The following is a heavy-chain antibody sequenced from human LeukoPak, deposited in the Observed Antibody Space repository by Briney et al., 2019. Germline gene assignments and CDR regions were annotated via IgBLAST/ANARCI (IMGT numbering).Heavy chain of an antibody. Sequence: PGGSLRLSCAASGFTFSSYWMSWVRQAPGKGLEWVTNIKQDGSEKHYVDSVKGRFTISRDNAKNSLYLQMNSLRGEDTAVYYCARDSRTLPDWGQGTLVTVSS. CDR2: IKQDGSEK. CDR1: GFTFSSYW. CDR3: ARDSRTLPD. D-gene: IGHD2/OR15-2a*01. J-gene: IGHJ4*02. V-gene: IGHV3-7*03.